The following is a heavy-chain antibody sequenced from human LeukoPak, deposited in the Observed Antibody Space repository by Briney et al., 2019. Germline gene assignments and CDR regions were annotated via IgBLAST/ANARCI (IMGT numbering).Heavy chain of an antibody. CDR3: ARGGSNWSSNFDY. J-gene: IGHJ4*02. CDR1: GFTFSSYW. V-gene: IGHV3-74*01. D-gene: IGHD6-13*01. Sequence: GGSLRLSCAASGFTFSSYWMHWVRQAPGKGLVWVSRINSDGSSTNYADSVKGRFTISRDNAKNTLYLQMNSLRAGDTAVYYCARGGSNWSSNFDYWGQGTLVTVSS. CDR2: INSDGSST.